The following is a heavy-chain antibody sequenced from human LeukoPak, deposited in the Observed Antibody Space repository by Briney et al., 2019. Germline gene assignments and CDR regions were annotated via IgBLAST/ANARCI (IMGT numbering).Heavy chain of an antibody. CDR1: GGSISSYY. CDR2: IYTSGST. D-gene: IGHD3-3*01. V-gene: IGHV4-4*07. Sequence: PSETLSLTCTVSGGSISSYYWSWIRQPAGKGLEWIGRIYTSGSTNYNPSLKSRVTMSVDTSKNQFSLKLSSVTAADTAVYYCARVADFWSGYYFDYWGQGTLVTVSS. J-gene: IGHJ4*02. CDR3: ARVADFWSGYYFDY.